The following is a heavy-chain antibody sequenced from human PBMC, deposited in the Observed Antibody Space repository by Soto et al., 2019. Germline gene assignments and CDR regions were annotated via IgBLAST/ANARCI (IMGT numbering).Heavy chain of an antibody. CDR1: GGSISSSSYY. Sequence: PSETLSLTCTVSGGSISSSSYYWGWIRQPPGKGLEWIGSIYYSGITYYNPSLKSRVTISVDTSKNQFSLKLSPVTAADTAVYYCARLLEQWLGNNWFDPWGQGTLVTVSS. D-gene: IGHD6-19*01. CDR3: ARLLEQWLGNNWFDP. CDR2: IYYSGIT. J-gene: IGHJ5*02. V-gene: IGHV4-39*01.